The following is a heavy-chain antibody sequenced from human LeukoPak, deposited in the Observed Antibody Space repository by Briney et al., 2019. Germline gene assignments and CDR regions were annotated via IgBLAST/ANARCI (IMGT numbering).Heavy chain of an antibody. Sequence: ASVKVSCKASGYTFTGYYMHWVRQAPGQGLEWMGWMDPNSGNTGYTQKFQGRVTMTRDTSITTAYMELSSLRSEDTAVYYCARGYGLEWGQGTLVTVSS. D-gene: IGHD4-17*01. CDR1: GYTFTGYY. CDR2: MDPNSGNT. J-gene: IGHJ4*02. V-gene: IGHV1-8*02. CDR3: ARGYGLE.